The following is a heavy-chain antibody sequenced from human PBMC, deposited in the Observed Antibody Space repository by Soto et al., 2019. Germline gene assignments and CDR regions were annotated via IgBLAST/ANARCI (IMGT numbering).Heavy chain of an antibody. D-gene: IGHD2-15*01. J-gene: IGHJ4*02. CDR1: GGTFSSYA. CDR3: ARGRWELGYCSDGSCYRENYFEY. Sequence: SVKVSCKASGGTFSSYAISWVRQARGQGREWMGGIIPIFGTANYAQKFQGRVTITADESTSTAYMELSSLRSEDTAVYYCARGRWELGYCSDGSCYRENYFEYWGQGTLVTVSS. CDR2: IIPIFGTA. V-gene: IGHV1-69*13.